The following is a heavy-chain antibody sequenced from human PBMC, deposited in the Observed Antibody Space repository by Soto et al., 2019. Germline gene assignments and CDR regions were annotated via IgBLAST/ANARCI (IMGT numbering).Heavy chain of an antibody. CDR3: AKQTSEDTWYGGIDY. D-gene: IGHD4-17*01. J-gene: IGHJ4*02. CDR1: RGSVSNKTPS. Sequence: QTPPPPRATSRGSVSNKTPSWERVRESPTKGLEWLGRTYYRSKWHNDYAVSVKSRIIINPDTSKNHVSLQLNSVTPEDTAIYYCAKQTSEDTWYGGIDYWGQGTLVTVSS. CDR2: TYYRSKWHN. V-gene: IGHV6-1*01.